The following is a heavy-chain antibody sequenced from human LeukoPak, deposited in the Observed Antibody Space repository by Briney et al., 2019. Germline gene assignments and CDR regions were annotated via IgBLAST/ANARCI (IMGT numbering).Heavy chain of an antibody. CDR1: GFTVSSNY. J-gene: IGHJ6*02. D-gene: IGHD5-24*01. CDR3: AREGDGYNPYYYGMDV. V-gene: IGHV3-66*01. Sequence: GGSLRLSCAASGFTVSSNYMSWVRQAPGKGLEWVSVIYSGGSTYYADSVKGRFTISRDNSKNTLYLQMNSLRAEDTAVYYCAREGDGYNPYYYGMDVWAKGPRSPSP. CDR2: IYSGGST.